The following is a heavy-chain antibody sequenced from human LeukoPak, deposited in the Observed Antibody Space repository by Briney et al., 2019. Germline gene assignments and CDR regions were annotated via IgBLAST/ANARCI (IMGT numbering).Heavy chain of an antibody. Sequence: GGSLRLSCAVSGFTFSSYEMNWVRQAPGKGLEWVSYISSSGSTIYYADSVKGRFTISRDNARNSLYLQMNSLRAEDTAVYYCARLDYYGSGSYFDYWGQGTLVTVSS. CDR2: ISSSGSTI. CDR1: GFTFSSYE. D-gene: IGHD3-10*01. V-gene: IGHV3-48*03. J-gene: IGHJ4*02. CDR3: ARLDYYGSGSYFDY.